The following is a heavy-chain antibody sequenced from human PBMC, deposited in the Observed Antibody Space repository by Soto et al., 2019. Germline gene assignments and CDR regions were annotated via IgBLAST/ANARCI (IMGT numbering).Heavy chain of an antibody. Sequence: EVQLVESGGGLVQPGGSLRLSCTASGFTFSDSWMTWVRQAPGKGLEWVARIKPDESEKKYADSVKGRFSISRDNAKNSMYLQMDSLRAEDTAVYYCARGGVTTNHGMDVWGQGTTVTVSS. CDR2: IKPDESEK. D-gene: IGHD1-26*01. J-gene: IGHJ6*02. V-gene: IGHV3-7*01. CDR3: ARGGVTTNHGMDV. CDR1: GFTFSDSW.